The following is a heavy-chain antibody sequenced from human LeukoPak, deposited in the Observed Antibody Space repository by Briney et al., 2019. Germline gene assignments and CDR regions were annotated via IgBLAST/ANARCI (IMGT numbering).Heavy chain of an antibody. CDR3: ARDRGWSFPNYGMDV. D-gene: IGHD2-21*01. V-gene: IGHV3-64*01. CDR2: ISNNGGNT. J-gene: IGHJ6*02. Sequence: GRSLRLSCVASGFSFSSHAMHWVRQAPGEGLEYVSAISNNGGNTYYASSVKGKFTISRDNSKNTLYLQMGSLRTEDMAVYYCARDRGWSFPNYGMDVWGQGTTVTVSS. CDR1: GFSFSSHA.